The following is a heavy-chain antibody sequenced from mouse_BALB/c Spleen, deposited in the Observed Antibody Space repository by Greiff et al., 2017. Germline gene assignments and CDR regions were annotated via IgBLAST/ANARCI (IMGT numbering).Heavy chain of an antibody. D-gene: IGHD1-1*01. CDR3: ARGMRVITTVVSYYAMDY. CDR1: GFTFSSYA. Sequence: EVKVVESGGGLVKPGGSLKLSCAASGFTFSSYAMSWVRQTPEKRLEWVASISSGGSTYYPDSVKGRFTISRDNARNILYLQMSSLRSEDTAMYYCARGMRVITTVVSYYAMDYWGQGTSVTVSS. CDR2: ISSGGST. J-gene: IGHJ4*01. V-gene: IGHV5-6-5*01.